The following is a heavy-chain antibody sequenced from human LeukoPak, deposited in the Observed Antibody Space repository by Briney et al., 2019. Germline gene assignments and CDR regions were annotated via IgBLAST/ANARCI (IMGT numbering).Heavy chain of an antibody. Sequence: SETLSLTCAVYGGSFSGYYWSWIRQPPGKGLEWIGEINHSGSTNYNPSLKSRVTISVDTSKNQVSLKLSSVTAADTAVYYCARAGVAGFDYWGQGTLVTVSS. V-gene: IGHV4-34*01. J-gene: IGHJ4*02. CDR1: GGSFSGYY. CDR2: INHSGST. D-gene: IGHD6-19*01. CDR3: ARAGVAGFDY.